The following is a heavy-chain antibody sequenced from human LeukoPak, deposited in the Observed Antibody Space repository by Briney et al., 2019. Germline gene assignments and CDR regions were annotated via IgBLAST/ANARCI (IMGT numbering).Heavy chain of an antibody. CDR3: AKLPYGSGSSTNFDY. D-gene: IGHD3-10*01. J-gene: IGHJ4*02. CDR1: GYTFTGYY. V-gene: IGHV1-2*06. Sequence: ASVKVSCKASGYTFTGYYMHWVRQAPGQGLEWMGRINPNSDGTNYAQKFQGRVTMPRDTSISTAYMERSRLRSDDTAVYYCAKLPYGSGSSTNFDYWGQGTLVTVSS. CDR2: INPNSDGT.